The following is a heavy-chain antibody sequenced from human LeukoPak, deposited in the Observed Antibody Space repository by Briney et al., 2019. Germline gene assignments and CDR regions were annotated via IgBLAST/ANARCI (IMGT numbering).Heavy chain of an antibody. D-gene: IGHD6-6*01. CDR2: ISGSGGST. J-gene: IGHJ4*02. Sequence: GGSLRLSCAASEFTFSSYAMSWVRQAPGKGLEWVSTISGSGGSTYYAESVKGRFTVSRDNNKNTLYLQMNSLRAEDTAVYYCAKAAQVAGRPNLGGHFDYWGQGTLVTVSS. CDR3: AKAAQVAGRPNLGGHFDY. V-gene: IGHV3-23*01. CDR1: EFTFSSYA.